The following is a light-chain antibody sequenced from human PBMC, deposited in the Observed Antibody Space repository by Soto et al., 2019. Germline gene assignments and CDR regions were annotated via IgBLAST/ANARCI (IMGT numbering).Light chain of an antibody. J-gene: IGLJ1*01. CDR1: SSDVDGYNF. Sequence: QSVLTQPASVSGSPGQSITISCTGTSSDVDGYNFVSWYQHHPGKAPKLIIYDVSNRPSGVSSRFSGFKSGNTASLTVSGLQAEDEADYYCTSYTTRFTYVFGTGTKVTVL. CDR3: TSYTTRFTYV. CDR2: DVS. V-gene: IGLV2-14*03.